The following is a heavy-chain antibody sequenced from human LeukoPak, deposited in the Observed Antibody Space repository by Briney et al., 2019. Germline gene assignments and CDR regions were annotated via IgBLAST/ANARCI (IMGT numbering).Heavy chain of an antibody. Sequence: GGSLRLSCAASGFTFSSYAMSWVRQAPGKGLEWVSAISGSGGSTYYADSVKGRFTISRDNPKNTLNLQMNSLRAEDTAVYYCAKMPLAVAGPRDAFDIWGQGTMVTVSS. V-gene: IGHV3-23*01. CDR2: ISGSGGST. J-gene: IGHJ3*02. CDR1: GFTFSSYA. CDR3: AKMPLAVAGPRDAFDI. D-gene: IGHD6-19*01.